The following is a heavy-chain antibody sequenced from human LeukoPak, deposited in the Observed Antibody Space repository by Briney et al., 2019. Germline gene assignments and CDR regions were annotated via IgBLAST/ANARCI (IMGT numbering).Heavy chain of an antibody. CDR3: ARGGGYSSSGY. CDR1: GFTFSSYW. CDR2: IKQDGSEK. J-gene: IGHJ4*02. Sequence: PGGSLRLSCAASGFTFSSYWMSWVRQAPGKGLEWVAKIKQDGSEKYYVDSVKGRFTISRDNAKNSLYLQMNSLRAEDTAVYYCARGGGYSSSGYWGQGTLVTVSS. V-gene: IGHV3-7*01. D-gene: IGHD6-6*01.